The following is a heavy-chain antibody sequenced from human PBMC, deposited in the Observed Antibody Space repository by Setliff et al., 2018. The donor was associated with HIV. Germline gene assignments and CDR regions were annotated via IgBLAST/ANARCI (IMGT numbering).Heavy chain of an antibody. V-gene: IGHV3-74*01. Sequence: GSLRLSCAASGFTFSDYWMHWVRQVPGKGLVYVSRINPDGSTTTYADSVEGRFTISRDNAKNTLYLQMNSLRGEDTAVYYCTKNLYRSPWSPLDYWGQGTLVTVSS. CDR2: INPDGSTT. J-gene: IGHJ4*02. CDR3: TKNLYRSPWSPLDY. D-gene: IGHD6-19*01. CDR1: GFTFSDYW.